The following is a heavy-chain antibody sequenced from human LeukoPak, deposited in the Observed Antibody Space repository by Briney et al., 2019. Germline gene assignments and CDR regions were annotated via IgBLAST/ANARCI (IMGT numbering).Heavy chain of an antibody. V-gene: IGHV3-33*08. J-gene: IGHJ4*02. CDR2: IWYDGSNK. D-gene: IGHD1-26*01. CDR3: AREGEEYSGSFDY. Sequence: GGSLRLSCAASGFTFSSYGMHWVHQALGKGLEWVAVIWYDGSNKYYADSVKGRFTISRDNSKNTLYLQMNSLRAEDTAVYYCAREGEEYSGSFDYWGQGTLVTVSS. CDR1: GFTFSSYG.